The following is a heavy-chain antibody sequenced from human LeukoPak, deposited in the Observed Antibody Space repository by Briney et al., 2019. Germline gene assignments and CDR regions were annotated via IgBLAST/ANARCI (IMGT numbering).Heavy chain of an antibody. CDR3: ARGIVVVVAAAAANWFDP. D-gene: IGHD2-15*01. J-gene: IGHJ5*02. CDR2: IYHSGST. CDR1: GYSISSGYY. Sequence: SETLSLTCTVSGYSISSGYYWGWIRQPPGKGLEWIGSIYHSGSTYYNPSFKSRVTISVDTSKNQFSLKLSSVTAADTAVYYCARGIVVVVAAAAANWFDPWGQGTLVTVSS. V-gene: IGHV4-38-2*02.